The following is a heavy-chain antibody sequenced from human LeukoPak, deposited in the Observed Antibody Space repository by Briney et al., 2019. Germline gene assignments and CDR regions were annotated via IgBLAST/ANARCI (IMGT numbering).Heavy chain of an antibody. D-gene: IGHD3-22*01. CDR3: ARDGKYYDSSGYSHFGY. CDR1: GGSVSSGSYY. CDR2: IYYSGST. J-gene: IGHJ4*02. Sequence: SETLSLTCTVSGGSVSSGSYYWSWIRQPPGKGLEWIGYIYYSGSTNYNPSLKSRVTISVDTSKNQFSLKLSSVTAADTAVYYCARDGKYYDSSGYSHFGYWGQRTLVTVSS. V-gene: IGHV4-61*01.